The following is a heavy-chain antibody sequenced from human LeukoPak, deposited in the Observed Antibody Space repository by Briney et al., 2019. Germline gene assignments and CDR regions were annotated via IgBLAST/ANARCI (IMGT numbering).Heavy chain of an antibody. CDR1: GGSISSGDYY. CDR3: ATFQNYDFWSGRYYFDY. V-gene: IGHV4-30-4*08. J-gene: IGHJ4*02. D-gene: IGHD3-3*01. CDR2: IYYSGST. Sequence: PSQTLSLTCTVSGGSISSGDYYWSWIRQPPGKSLEWIGYIYYSGSTYYNPSLKSRATISVDTSKNQFSLKLSSVIAADTAVYYCATFQNYDFWSGRYYFDYWGQGTLVTVFS.